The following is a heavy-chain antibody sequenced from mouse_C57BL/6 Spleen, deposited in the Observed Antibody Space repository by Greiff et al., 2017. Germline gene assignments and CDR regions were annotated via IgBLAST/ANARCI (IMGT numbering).Heavy chain of an antibody. Sequence: QVHVKQSGAELVRPGASVTLSCKASGYTFTDYEMHWVKQTPVHGLEWIGAIDPETGGTAYNQKFKGKAILTADKSSSTAYMELRSLTSEDSAVYYCTTLITTYAMDYWGQGTSVTVSS. J-gene: IGHJ4*01. CDR2: IDPETGGT. CDR1: GYTFTDYE. V-gene: IGHV1-15*01. D-gene: IGHD2-4*01. CDR3: TTLITTYAMDY.